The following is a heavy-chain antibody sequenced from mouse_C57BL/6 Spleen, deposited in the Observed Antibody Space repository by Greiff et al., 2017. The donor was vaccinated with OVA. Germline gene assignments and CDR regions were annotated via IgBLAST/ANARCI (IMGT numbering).Heavy chain of an antibody. CDR3: AREGGVTTWYFDV. V-gene: IGHV1-53*01. D-gene: IGHD2-2*01. CDR1: GYTFTSYW. J-gene: IGHJ1*03. CDR2: INPSNGGT. Sequence: VKLQQPGTELVKPGASVKLSCKASGYTFTSYWMHWVKQRPGQGLEWIGNINPSNGGTNYNEKFKSKATLTVDKSSSTAYMQLSSLTSEDSAVYYCAREGGVTTWYFDVWGTGTTVTVSS.